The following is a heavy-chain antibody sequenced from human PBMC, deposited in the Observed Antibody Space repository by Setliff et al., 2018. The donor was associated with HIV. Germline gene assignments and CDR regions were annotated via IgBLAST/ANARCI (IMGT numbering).Heavy chain of an antibody. V-gene: IGHV4-59*08. CDR1: GGSVTPYY. CDR2: SYYSGST. D-gene: IGHD3-10*01. J-gene: IGHJ6*03. Sequence: PSETLSLTCTVSGGSVTPYYWIWVRQPPGKGLEWIGYSYYSGSTNYSPSLKSRVTISVDTSKNQFSLNLSSLTAADTAVYYCARGNYFESGTYYKNGDYYYYYYMDVWGKGTTVTVSS. CDR3: ARGNYFESGTYYKNGDYYYYYYMDV.